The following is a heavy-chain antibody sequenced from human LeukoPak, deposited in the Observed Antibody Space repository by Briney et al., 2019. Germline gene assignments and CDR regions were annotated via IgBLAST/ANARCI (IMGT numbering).Heavy chain of an antibody. CDR1: GFSFSNYA. D-gene: IGHD6-13*01. V-gene: IGHV3-48*01. CDR3: ARDPSRGYNYYSYMDV. CDR2: ISGSSAAI. J-gene: IGHJ6*03. Sequence: PGGSLRLSRAASGFSFSNYAMNWVRQAPGKGLEWVSYISGSSAAIYYADSVEGRFTISRDKAKNSLYLQMNSLRAEDTAVYYCARDPSRGYNYYSYMDVWGKGTTVTVSS.